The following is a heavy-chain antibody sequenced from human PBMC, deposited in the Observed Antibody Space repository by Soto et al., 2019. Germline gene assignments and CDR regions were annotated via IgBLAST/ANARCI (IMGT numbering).Heavy chain of an antibody. V-gene: IGHV3-23*01. CDR2: ISGSGGTT. Sequence: EVQLLGSGGGLVQPGGSLRLSCAASGFTFSSYAMNWVRQAPGQGLEWVSFISGSGGTTYYADSVKGRFTISRDKSKSTLFLQMDSLRAEDTAMYYCAKDPPSSSSNSFDIWGQGTMVTVSS. J-gene: IGHJ3*02. CDR3: AKDPPSSSSNSFDI. D-gene: IGHD2-2*01. CDR1: GFTFSSYA.